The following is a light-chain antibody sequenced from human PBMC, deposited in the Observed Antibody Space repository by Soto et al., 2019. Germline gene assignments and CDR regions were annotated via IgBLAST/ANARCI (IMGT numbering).Light chain of an antibody. CDR2: DAS. CDR1: QSVSSSY. CDR3: QQDGSSPRLS. Sequence: EIVLTQSPATLSLSPGERVILSCGASQSVSSSYLAWYQQKPGLAPRLLIYDASSRATGIPDSFSGSGSGTDFTLTISRLEPADFAVYCCQQDGSSPRLSFGGGTKVEIK. J-gene: IGKJ4*01. V-gene: IGKV3D-20*01.